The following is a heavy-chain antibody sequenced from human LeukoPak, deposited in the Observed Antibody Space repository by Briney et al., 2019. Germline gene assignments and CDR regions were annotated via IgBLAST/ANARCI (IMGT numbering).Heavy chain of an antibody. CDR3: AAYGSGILFH. D-gene: IGHD2-15*01. CDR1: GGSISSGGYY. CDR2: IYYSGST. J-gene: IGHJ4*02. V-gene: IGHV4-31*03. Sequence: SETLSLTCTVSGGSISSGGYYWGWIRQHPGKGLEWIGYIYYSGSTYYNPSLKSRVTISVDTSKNQFSLKLSSVTAADTAVYYCAAYGSGILFHWGQGTLVTVSS.